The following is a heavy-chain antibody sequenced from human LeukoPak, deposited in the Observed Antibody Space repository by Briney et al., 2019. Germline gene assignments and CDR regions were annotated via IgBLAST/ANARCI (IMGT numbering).Heavy chain of an antibody. Sequence: GGSLRLSCAASGFTFSNYGMNWVRQAPGKGLEWVSFTDTSGSYIYYGGSVKGRFTISRDNAKNLLFLRMNGLRAEDTAVYYCARGRSITLLRGVAMSDGFDIWGQGAMVAVSS. J-gene: IGHJ3*02. CDR3: ARGRSITLLRGVAMSDGFDI. CDR2: TDTSGSYI. CDR1: GFTFSNYG. V-gene: IGHV3-21*06. D-gene: IGHD3-10*01.